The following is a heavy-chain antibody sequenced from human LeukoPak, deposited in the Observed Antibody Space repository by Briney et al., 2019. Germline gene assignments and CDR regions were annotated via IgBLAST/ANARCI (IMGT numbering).Heavy chain of an antibody. CDR1: GYTFTGYY. D-gene: IGHD3-9*01. Sequence: ASVKVSCKASGYTFTGYYMHWVRQAPGQGLEWMGWINPNSGGTNYAQKFQGGVTMTRDTSISTAYMELSRLRSDDTAVYYCARALHYDILTGYYGPDAFDIWGQGTMVTVSS. CDR2: INPNSGGT. CDR3: ARALHYDILTGYYGPDAFDI. J-gene: IGHJ3*02. V-gene: IGHV1-2*02.